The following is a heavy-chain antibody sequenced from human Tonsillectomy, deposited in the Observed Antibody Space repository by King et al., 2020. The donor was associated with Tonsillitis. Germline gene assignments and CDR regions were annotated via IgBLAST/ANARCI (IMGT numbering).Heavy chain of an antibody. V-gene: IGHV5-51*01. J-gene: IGHJ4*02. CDR1: GNIFSSYW. D-gene: IGHD7-27*01. CDR2: IYPGDSDT. Sequence: VQLVESGAEVKKPGESLKISCKGFGNIFSSYWIGWVRQMPGKGLEWMGIIYPGDSDTRYSPSFQGQVTISADKAISTAYLQWSSLKASDTAMYYCARQRDSLGIVDYWGQGTLVTVSS. CDR3: ARQRDSLGIVDY.